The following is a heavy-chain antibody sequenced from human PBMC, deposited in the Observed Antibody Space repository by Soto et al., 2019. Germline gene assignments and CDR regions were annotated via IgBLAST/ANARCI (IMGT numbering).Heavy chain of an antibody. V-gene: IGHV4-59*01. CDR2: IYYSGST. D-gene: IGHD6-19*01. Sequence: SETLSLTCTVSGGSISSDYWSWIRQPPGKGLEWIGYIYYSGSTNYNPSLKSRVTISVDTSKNQFSLKLSSVTAADTAVYYCARVSSGWGSLKAALADWGQGTLVTV. CDR1: GGSISSDY. CDR3: ARVSSGWGSLKAALAD. J-gene: IGHJ4*02.